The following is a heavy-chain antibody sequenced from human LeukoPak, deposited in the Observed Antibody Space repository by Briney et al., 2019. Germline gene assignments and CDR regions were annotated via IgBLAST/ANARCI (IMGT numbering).Heavy chain of an antibody. CDR1: GGSISSSSYY. V-gene: IGHV4-39*01. J-gene: IGHJ4*02. Sequence: SETLSLTCTVSGGSISSSSYYWGWIRQPPGKGLEWIGSIYYSGSTYYNPSLNSRVTISVDTSKNQFSLKLSSVTAADTAVYYCASANSGYDYSFYGDYFDYWGQGTLVTVSS. D-gene: IGHD5-12*01. CDR3: ASANSGYDYSFYGDYFDY. CDR2: IYYSGST.